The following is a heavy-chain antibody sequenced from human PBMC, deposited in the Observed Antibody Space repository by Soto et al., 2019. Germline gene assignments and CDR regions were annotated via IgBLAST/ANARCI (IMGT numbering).Heavy chain of an antibody. CDR3: GRGYSSGGMDV. D-gene: IGHD6-25*01. CDR2: INPSGGGA. V-gene: IGHV1-46*01. J-gene: IGHJ6*02. CDR1: GYTFTNYY. Sequence: SVKVCCKSSGYTFTNYYVHWVRQAPGQGLEWMGVINPSGGGATYAQRFQDRVTMTRDTSTSTVYMELSSLRSEDTAVYYCGRGYSSGGMDVWGQGTTVTVSS.